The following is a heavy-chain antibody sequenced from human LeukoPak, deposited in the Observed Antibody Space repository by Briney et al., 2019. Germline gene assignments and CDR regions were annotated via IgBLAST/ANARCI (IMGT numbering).Heavy chain of an antibody. CDR3: ARIITGALDY. D-gene: IGHD7-27*01. CDR2: IYSGGST. Sequence: GGSLRLSCAASGFTFRNCAMSWVRQAPGKGLEWVSVIYSGGSTYYADSVKGRFSISRDNSKNTLYLQMNSLRAEDTAVYYCARIITGALDYWGQGTLVTVSS. J-gene: IGHJ4*02. CDR1: GFTFRNCA. V-gene: IGHV3-66*01.